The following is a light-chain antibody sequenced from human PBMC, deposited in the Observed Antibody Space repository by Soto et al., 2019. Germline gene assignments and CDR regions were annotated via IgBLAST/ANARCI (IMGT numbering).Light chain of an antibody. Sequence: QSVLTQPPSASGTPGQRVTISCSGSSSNIGSNTVNWYQQLPGTAPKLLIYSNNQRPSGVTDRFSRSKSGTSASLAIGGLQSEDEADYYCAAWDDSLNGPVFGGGTKPAVL. CDR2: SNN. CDR3: AAWDDSLNGPV. J-gene: IGLJ2*01. CDR1: SSNIGSNT. V-gene: IGLV1-44*01.